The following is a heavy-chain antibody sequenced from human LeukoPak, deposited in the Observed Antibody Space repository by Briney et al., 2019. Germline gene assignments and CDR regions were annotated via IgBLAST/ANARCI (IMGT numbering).Heavy chain of an antibody. CDR3: ARHFNQYHDSGSYYSNYWYFDL. D-gene: IGHD3-10*01. V-gene: IGHV5-10-1*01. CDR2: IDPRDSFI. Sequence: LGESLKISCKGSGYSFSNNWISWVRQMPGKGLEWMGRIDPRDSFITYSPSFQGHVTISVDKSITTAYLQWSTLKASDTATYYCARHFNQYHDSGSYYSNYWYFDLWGRGTLVTVSS. CDR1: GYSFSNNW. J-gene: IGHJ2*01.